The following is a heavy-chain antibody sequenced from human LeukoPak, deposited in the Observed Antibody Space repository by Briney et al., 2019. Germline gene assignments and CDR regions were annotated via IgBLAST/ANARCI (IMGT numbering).Heavy chain of an antibody. CDR2: INHSGST. CDR1: GVSFSGYY. V-gene: IGHV4-34*01. J-gene: IGHJ4*02. Sequence: SETLSLACAVYGVSFSGYYWSWIRQPPGKGLEWTGEINHSGSTNYNPSLKSRVTISVDTSKNQFSLKLSSVTAADTAVYYCARSGGDYGFDYWGQGTLVTVSS. CDR3: ARSGGDYGFDY. D-gene: IGHD4-17*01.